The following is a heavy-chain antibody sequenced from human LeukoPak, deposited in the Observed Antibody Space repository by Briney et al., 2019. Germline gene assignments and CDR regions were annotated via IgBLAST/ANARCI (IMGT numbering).Heavy chain of an antibody. V-gene: IGHV4-39*02. J-gene: IGHJ3*02. CDR3: ARRRITMVRGVIQAAFDI. D-gene: IGHD3-10*01. Sequence: KPSETLSLTCTASGGSISSSSYYWGWIRQPPGKGLEWIGSIYYSGSTYYNPSLKSRVTISVDTSKNHFTLKLSSVTAADTAVYYCARRRITMVRGVIQAAFDIWGQGTMVTVSS. CDR2: IYYSGST. CDR1: GGSISSSSYY.